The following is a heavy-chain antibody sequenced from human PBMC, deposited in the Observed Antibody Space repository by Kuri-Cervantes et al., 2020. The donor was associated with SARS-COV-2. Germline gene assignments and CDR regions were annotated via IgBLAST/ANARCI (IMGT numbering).Heavy chain of an antibody. Sequence: GESLKISCEASGFSFSSFPMHWVRHAPGKGLEWVALISTDGNNRYYVDFLKGRFTISRDNSKNTLHLDMNSLRPEDTGVYYCAKMGDNHSKGDYGNEVWGQGITVTSYS. CDR2: ISTDGNNR. CDR3: AKMGDNHSKGDYGNEV. V-gene: IGHV3-30*18. J-gene: IGHJ6*01. D-gene: IGHD3-16*01. CDR1: GFSFSSFP.